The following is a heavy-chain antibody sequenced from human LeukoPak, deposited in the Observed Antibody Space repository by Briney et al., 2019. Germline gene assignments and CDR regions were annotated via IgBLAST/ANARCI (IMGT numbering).Heavy chain of an antibody. J-gene: IGHJ4*02. CDR3: ANLDSSGYPVDY. CDR1: GFTFSAYG. Sequence: GGSLRLSCAASGFTFSAYGMTWVRQAPGKGLEWVSAISGSGGSTYYADSVKGRFTISRDNSKNTLYLQMNSLRAEDTAVYYCANLDSSGYPVDYWGQGTLVTVSS. CDR2: ISGSGGST. D-gene: IGHD3-22*01. V-gene: IGHV3-23*01.